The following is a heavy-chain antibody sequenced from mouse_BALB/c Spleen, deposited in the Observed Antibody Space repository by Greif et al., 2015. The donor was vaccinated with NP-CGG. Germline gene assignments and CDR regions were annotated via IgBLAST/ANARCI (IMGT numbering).Heavy chain of an antibody. CDR1: GFTFSGYA. CDR3: ARQGTMDY. Sequence: EVKLVESGGGLVKPGGSLKLSCAASGFTFSGYAMSWVRQTPEKRLEWVATISSGGSYTYYPDSVKGRFTISRDNAKNTLYLQMSSLRSEDTAMYYCARQGTMDYWGQGTSVTVSS. J-gene: IGHJ4*01. CDR2: ISSGGSYT. V-gene: IGHV5-9-3*01.